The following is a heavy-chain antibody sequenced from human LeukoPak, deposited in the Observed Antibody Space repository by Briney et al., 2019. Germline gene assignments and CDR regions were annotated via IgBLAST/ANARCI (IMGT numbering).Heavy chain of an antibody. V-gene: IGHV1-18*01. CDR3: ARDLRSYYYDSSGYYLLY. D-gene: IGHD3-22*01. CDR1: GYTFTSYG. CDR2: ISAYNGNT. J-gene: IGHJ4*02. Sequence: GASVKVSCKASGYTFTSYGISWVRQAPGQGVEWMGWISAYNGNTNYAQKLQGRVTMTTDTSTSTAYMELRSLRSDDTAVYYCARDLRSYYYDSSGYYLLYWGQGTLVTVSS.